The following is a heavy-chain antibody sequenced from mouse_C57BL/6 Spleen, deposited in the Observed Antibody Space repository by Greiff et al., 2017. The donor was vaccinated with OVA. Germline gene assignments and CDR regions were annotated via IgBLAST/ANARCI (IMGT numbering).Heavy chain of an antibody. Sequence: QVQLQQSGAELARPGASVKLSCKASGYTFTSYGISWVKQRTGQGLEWIGEIYPRSGNTYYNEKFKGKATLTADKSSSTAYMELRSLTSEDSAVYFCARRGYDYDGYFDVWGTGTTVTVSS. CDR2: IYPRSGNT. CDR1: GYTFTSYG. D-gene: IGHD2-4*01. CDR3: ARRGYDYDGYFDV. V-gene: IGHV1-81*01. J-gene: IGHJ1*03.